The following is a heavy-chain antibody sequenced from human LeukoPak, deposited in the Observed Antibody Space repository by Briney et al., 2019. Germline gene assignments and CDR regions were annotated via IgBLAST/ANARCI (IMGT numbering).Heavy chain of an antibody. Sequence: GGSLRLSCAASGFTFSSYAMHWVRQAPGKGLEYVSAISSNGGSTYYANSVKGRFTISRDNSKNTLYLQMNSLRAEDTAVYYCAKASGSYFGWIDPWGQGTLVTVSS. V-gene: IGHV3-64*01. J-gene: IGHJ5*02. D-gene: IGHD1-26*01. CDR2: ISSNGGST. CDR3: AKASGSYFGWIDP. CDR1: GFTFSSYA.